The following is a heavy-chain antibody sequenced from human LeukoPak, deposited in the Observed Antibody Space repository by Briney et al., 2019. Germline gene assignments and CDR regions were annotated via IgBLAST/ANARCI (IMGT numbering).Heavy chain of an antibody. V-gene: IGHV4-34*01. CDR2: INHSGST. Sequence: SETLSLTCAVYGGSFSGYYWSWIRRPPGKGLEWIGEINHSGSTNYNPSLKSRVTISVDTSKNQFSLKLSSVTAADTAVYYCARGDFRGYYYYMDVWGKGTTVTVSS. CDR1: GGSFSGYY. D-gene: IGHD3-3*01. CDR3: ARGDFRGYYYYMDV. J-gene: IGHJ6*03.